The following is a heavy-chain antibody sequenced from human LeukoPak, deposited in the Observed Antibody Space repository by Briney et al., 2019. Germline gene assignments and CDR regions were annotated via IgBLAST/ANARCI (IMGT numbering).Heavy chain of an antibody. J-gene: IGHJ4*02. Sequence: GGSLRLSCAASGFTFSNAWMSWVRQAPGKGLEWVSTVSSDGSGTYYVDSVQGRFTVSRVNSRSITFLQMNSLRGDDTAVYYCATSEMATRKGHHYWGQGALVTVSS. CDR3: ATSEMATRKGHHY. V-gene: IGHV3-23*01. D-gene: IGHD5-24*01. CDR1: GFTFSNAW. CDR2: VSSDGSGT.